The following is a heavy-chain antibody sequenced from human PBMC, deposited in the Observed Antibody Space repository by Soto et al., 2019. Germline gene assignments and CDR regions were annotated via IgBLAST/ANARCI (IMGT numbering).Heavy chain of an antibody. J-gene: IGHJ6*02. CDR3: ARYSSNWFQTEGMDV. Sequence: QVQLQESGPGLVKASETLSLTCTVSGDSISSYYWNWIRQPAGKGLEWIGRIDASGNSNYNPSLKGRVTMSVDTSKKQFSLKVTSVTAADTAVYYCARYSSNWFQTEGMDVWGQGTTVTVSS. V-gene: IGHV4-4*07. D-gene: IGHD6-13*01. CDR1: GDSISSYY. CDR2: IDASGNS.